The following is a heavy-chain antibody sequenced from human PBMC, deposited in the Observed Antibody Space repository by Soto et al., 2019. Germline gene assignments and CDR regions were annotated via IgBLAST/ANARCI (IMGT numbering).Heavy chain of an antibody. CDR2: ISAYNGNT. D-gene: IGHD4-4*01. CDR1: GYPFTSYG. CDR3: ARDLTTLYYYYGMDV. J-gene: IGHJ6*02. V-gene: IGHV1-18*01. Sequence: ASVKVSCKASGYPFTSYGISWVRQAPGQGLEWMGWISAYNGNTNYAQKLQGRVTMTTDTSTSTAYMELRSLRSDDTAVYYCARDLTTLYYYYGMDVWGQGTTVTVSS.